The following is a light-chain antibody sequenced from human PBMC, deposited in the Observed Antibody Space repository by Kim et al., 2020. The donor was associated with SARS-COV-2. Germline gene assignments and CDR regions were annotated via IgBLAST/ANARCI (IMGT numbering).Light chain of an antibody. V-gene: IGKV3-15*01. CDR2: GAS. Sequence: EIVMTQSPATLSVSPVERVTLSCRASQSVGGTLAWYQQKPGQAPRLLIYGASTRAAGIPVRFGGSGSGTEFTLTISSLQSEDFAVYYWKQYNNGPRSFAQGTKREI. CDR1: QSVGGT. J-gene: IGKJ2*01. CDR3: KQYNNGPRS.